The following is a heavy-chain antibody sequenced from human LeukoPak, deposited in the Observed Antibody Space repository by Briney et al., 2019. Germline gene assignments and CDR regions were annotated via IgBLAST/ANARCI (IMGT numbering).Heavy chain of an antibody. CDR3: RSSSSGGYYYYYMDV. Sequence: GSLRLPCAASGFTFSSYSMNWVRQPPGKGLEWIGSIYYSGSTYYNPSLKSRVTISVDTSKNQFSLKLSSVTAADTAVYYCRSSSSGGYYYYYMDVWGKGTTVTVSS. J-gene: IGHJ6*03. CDR2: IYYSGST. CDR1: GFTFSSYSMN. V-gene: IGHV4-59*05. D-gene: IGHD6-6*01.